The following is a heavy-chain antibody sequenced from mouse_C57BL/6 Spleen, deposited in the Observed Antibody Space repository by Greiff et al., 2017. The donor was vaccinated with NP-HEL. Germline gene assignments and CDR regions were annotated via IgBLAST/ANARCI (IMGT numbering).Heavy chain of an antibody. D-gene: IGHD2-4*01. J-gene: IGHJ4*01. CDR2: ISSGGSYT. CDR3: ARQGDYGRYAMDY. V-gene: IGHV5-6*01. CDR1: GFTFSSYG. Sequence: EVKVVESGGDLVKPGGSLKLSCAASGFTFSSYGMSWVRQTPDKRLEWVATISSGGSYTYYPDSVKGRFTISRDNAKNTLYLQMSSQKSEDTAMYYCARQGDYGRYAMDYWGQGTSVTVSS.